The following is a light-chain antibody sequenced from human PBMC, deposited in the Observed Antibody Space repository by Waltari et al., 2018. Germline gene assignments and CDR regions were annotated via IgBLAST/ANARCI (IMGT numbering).Light chain of an antibody. Sequence: DIQMTQSPSSLSATVGDRLTITCQASRDISSYLNWYQHKPGRAPKLLVYGASNLETGVPSRFSGSGSVTDFVFTSNNLHPEDFAKYYCQQYGSLPSTFGGGTTVEIQ. CDR1: RDISSY. J-gene: IGKJ4*01. CDR2: GAS. V-gene: IGKV1-33*01. CDR3: QQYGSLPST.